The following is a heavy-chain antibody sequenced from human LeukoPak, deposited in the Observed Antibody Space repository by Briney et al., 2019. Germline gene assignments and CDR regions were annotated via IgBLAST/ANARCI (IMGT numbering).Heavy chain of an antibody. Sequence: SQTLSLTCTVSGGSISSGGYYWSWIRQHPGKGLEWIGYIYYSGSTYYNLSLKSRVTISVDTSKNQFSLKLSSVTAADTAVYYCARGGIVVVPAAIFFGFDYWGQGTLVTVSS. J-gene: IGHJ4*02. CDR3: ARGGIVVVPAAIFFGFDY. CDR1: GGSISSGGYY. D-gene: IGHD2-2*01. CDR2: IYYSGST. V-gene: IGHV4-31*03.